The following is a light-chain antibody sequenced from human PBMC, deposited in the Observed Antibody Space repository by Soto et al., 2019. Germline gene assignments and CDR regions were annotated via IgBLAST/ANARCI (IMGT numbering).Light chain of an antibody. CDR2: EGN. Sequence: QSALTQPASVSGSPGQSITISCTGTSSDVGGYNLVSWYQHYPGKAPKVIISEGNKRPSGVSNRFSGSKSGNTASLTISGLQAEDEADYYCCSYAGYSSVVFGSGTKLTVL. CDR3: CSYAGYSSVV. CDR1: SSDVGGYNL. J-gene: IGLJ1*01. V-gene: IGLV2-23*03.